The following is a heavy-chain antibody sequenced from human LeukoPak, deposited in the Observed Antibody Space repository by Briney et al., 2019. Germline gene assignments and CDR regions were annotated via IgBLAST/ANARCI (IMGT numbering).Heavy chain of an antibody. CDR1: GDSISTNY. CDR3: ARERGMRELRTWFDP. V-gene: IGHV4-4*07. D-gene: IGHD3-16*01. CDR2: VYTTGST. Sequence: SETLSLTCTVSGDSISTNYWSWIRQPAGKGLEWIGRVYTTGSTNYNPSLKSRLTISVDTSKNQFSLKLSSVTAADTAVYYCARERGMRELRTWFDPWGQGSLVTVST. J-gene: IGHJ5*02.